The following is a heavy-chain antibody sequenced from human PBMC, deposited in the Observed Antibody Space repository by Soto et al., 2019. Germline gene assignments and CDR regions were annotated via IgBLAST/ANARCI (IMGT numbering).Heavy chain of an antibody. CDR2: INPNSGGT. CDR3: ASLSGWLFDY. CDR1: GYTFTGYY. Sequence: ASVKVSCKASGYTFTGYYMHWVRQAPGQGLEWMGWINPNSGGTNYAQKFQGWVTISLDTSKKQFSLKLNSVTAADTAVYYCASLSGWLFDYWGQGILVTVSS. J-gene: IGHJ4*02. V-gene: IGHV1-2*04. D-gene: IGHD6-25*01.